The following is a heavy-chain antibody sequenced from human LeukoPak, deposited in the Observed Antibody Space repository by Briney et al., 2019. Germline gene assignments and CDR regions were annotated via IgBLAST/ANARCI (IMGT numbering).Heavy chain of an antibody. CDR1: GFTFGKYW. J-gene: IGHJ4*02. CDR3: AKTRPLDSSSWSHGDY. D-gene: IGHD6-13*01. CDR2: ISGGGGST. Sequence: GGSLRLSCVASGFTFGKYWMSWVRQAPGKGLEWVSTISGGGGSTYYADSVKGRFTISRDNSKNTLYLQMNSLRAEDTAVYYCAKTRPLDSSSWSHGDYWGQGTLVTVSS. V-gene: IGHV3-23*01.